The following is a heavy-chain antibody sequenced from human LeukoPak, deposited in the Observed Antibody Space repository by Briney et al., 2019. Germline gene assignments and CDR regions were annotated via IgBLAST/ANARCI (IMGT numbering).Heavy chain of an antibody. CDR1: GFTFSNYW. CDR3: ASRAGKPGNTPWCFDY. J-gene: IGHJ4*02. V-gene: IGHV3-7*01. Sequence: GGSLRLSCAAPGFTFSNYWMTWVRQAPGKGPEWVANIKQDGSERNYVDSAKGRFTIARDNTKNSLYLQMTSLRGEDTAVYYCASRAGKPGNTPWCFDYWGQGALVTVSS. CDR2: IKQDGSER. D-gene: IGHD1-7*01.